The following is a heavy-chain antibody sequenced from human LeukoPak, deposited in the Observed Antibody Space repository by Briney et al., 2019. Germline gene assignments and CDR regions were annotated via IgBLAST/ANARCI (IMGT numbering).Heavy chain of an antibody. CDR3: ATFCSGGDCYSFAH. CDR2: IIGSGGNT. V-gene: IGHV3-23*01. CDR1: GFTFNNYA. D-gene: IGHD2-15*01. J-gene: IGHJ5*02. Sequence: GGSLRLSCAASGFTFNNYAMTWVRQAPGKGLEWVSTIIGSGGNTDYADSVKGRFTISRDNSKDTLFLQMDSLRVEDTAVYYCATFCSGGDCYSFAHWGQGTLVTVSS.